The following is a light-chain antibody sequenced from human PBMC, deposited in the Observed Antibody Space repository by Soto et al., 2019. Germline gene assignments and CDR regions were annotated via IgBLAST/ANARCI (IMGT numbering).Light chain of an antibody. Sequence: AIQLTQSPSSLSASVGDRVTITCRASQDISSALGWYQQKPGKVPKLLIYAASTLQSGVPSRFRGSRSCTGFTLTISILQPEDFAPYYCLLDFSYFWAFGQGTKVDIK. CDR1: QDISSA. V-gene: IGKV1-6*01. CDR2: AAS. J-gene: IGKJ1*01. CDR3: LLDFSYFWA.